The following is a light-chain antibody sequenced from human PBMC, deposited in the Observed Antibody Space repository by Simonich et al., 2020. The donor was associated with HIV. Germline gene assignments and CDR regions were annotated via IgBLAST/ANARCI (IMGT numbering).Light chain of an antibody. CDR3: QQYYGTPLS. V-gene: IGKV4-1*01. CDR1: QSVLYSSNNKNY. CDR2: WAS. J-gene: IGKJ4*01. Sequence: DIVMTQSPDSLAVSLGERATINCKSSQSVLYSSNNKNYLAWYQQKPGQPPKLLIYWASTRESGVPDRFSGSGSGTGFSLTISNLQAEDVAVYYCQQYYGTPLSFGGGTKVEVK.